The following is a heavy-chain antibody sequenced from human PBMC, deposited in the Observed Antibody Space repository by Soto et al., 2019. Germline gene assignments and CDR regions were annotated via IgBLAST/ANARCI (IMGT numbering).Heavy chain of an antibody. Sequence: QEPLVESGGGVVQPGTSLRLSCVASGFTFNSYGMHWVRQAPGKGLEWVAAIWFDGSDKYYADSVKGRFTISRDNSKHMLYRQMKSLGAEDTGVYYCARLVGAAAGRFDPWGQGTLVIVSS. J-gene: IGHJ5*02. CDR1: GFTFNSYG. CDR3: ARLVGAAAGRFDP. CDR2: IWFDGSDK. V-gene: IGHV3-33*01. D-gene: IGHD6-19*01.